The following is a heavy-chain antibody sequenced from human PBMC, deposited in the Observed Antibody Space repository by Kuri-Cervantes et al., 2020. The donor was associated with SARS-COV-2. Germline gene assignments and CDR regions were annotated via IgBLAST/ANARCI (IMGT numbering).Heavy chain of an antibody. Sequence: GGSLRLSCAASGFTFSSYWMNWVRQAPGKGLEWVASIKQDGSGQYYVDSVKGRFTISRDNAKNSLFLQMNSLRAEDTAVYYCAREAFGYCSGGSCYSHYWGQGTLVTVSS. CDR1: GFTFSSYW. CDR2: IKQDGSGQ. V-gene: IGHV3-7*01. J-gene: IGHJ4*02. CDR3: AREAFGYCSGGSCYSHY. D-gene: IGHD2-15*01.